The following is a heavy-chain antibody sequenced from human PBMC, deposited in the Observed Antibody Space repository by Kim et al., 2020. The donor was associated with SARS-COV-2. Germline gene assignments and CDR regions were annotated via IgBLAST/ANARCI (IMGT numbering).Heavy chain of an antibody. CDR2: TRGKIDGGTT. J-gene: IGHJ4*01. CDR1: GFSLGDYS. D-gene: IGHD1-1*01. CDR3: TRGATGRNDYFDY. Sequence: GGSLRLSCSASGFSLGDYSMSWVRQAPGKGLEWVGLTRGKIDGGTTEYAASVKGRFTISRDDSKSIAYLQMDSLKTEDTAVYYCTRGATGRNDYFDYWV. V-gene: IGHV3-49*04.